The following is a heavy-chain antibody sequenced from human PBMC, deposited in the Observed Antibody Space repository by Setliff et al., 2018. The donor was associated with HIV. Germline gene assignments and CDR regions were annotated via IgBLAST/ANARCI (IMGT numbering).Heavy chain of an antibody. D-gene: IGHD6-13*01. CDR1: GDAFTDYY. J-gene: IGHJ3*02. CDR2: INPNSGGT. V-gene: IGHV1-2*02. Sequence: ASVKVSCKASGDAFTDYYIHWVRQAPGQGLEWMGWINPNSGGTNYAQKFQGRVTMTRNTSISTAFMDLSRLRSDDTAVYYCARDPGYKSSWYGAFDIWGQGTMVTVSS. CDR3: ARDPGYKSSWYGAFDI.